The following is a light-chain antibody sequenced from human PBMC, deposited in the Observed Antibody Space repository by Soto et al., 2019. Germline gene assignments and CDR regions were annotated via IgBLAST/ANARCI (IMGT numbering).Light chain of an antibody. J-gene: IGKJ1*01. CDR1: QSISSW. V-gene: IGKV1-5*03. Sequence: DIQMTQSPSTLSVSVGDRVTITCRASQSISSWLTWYQQKAGQAPKLLIYKASIVESGVPSRFSGSGSGTEFTLTISSLQPDDSAIYYCQQYSSFATFGQGTRVEVK. CDR3: QQYSSFAT. CDR2: KAS.